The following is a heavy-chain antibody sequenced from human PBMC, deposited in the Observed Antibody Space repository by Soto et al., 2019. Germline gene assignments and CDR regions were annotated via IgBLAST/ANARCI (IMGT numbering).Heavy chain of an antibody. Sequence: GGSLRLSCAAAGFSGSTSHISWVRQAPGKGLEWVSVIYSGGATHYAVSVKGRFIISRDKSKNTVDLHMNSLRAEDTAVYYCARLPWADYGGIFDPWGQGTLVTVSS. D-gene: IGHD4-17*01. CDR2: IYSGGAT. CDR3: ARLPWADYGGIFDP. CDR1: GFSGSTSH. J-gene: IGHJ5*02. V-gene: IGHV3-53*01.